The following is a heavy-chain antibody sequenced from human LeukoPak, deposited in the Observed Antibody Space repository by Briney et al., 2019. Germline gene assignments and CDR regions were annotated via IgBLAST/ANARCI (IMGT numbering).Heavy chain of an antibody. Sequence: ASVKVSCKASGYTFMYYIHWVRQAPGQGLEWMGWINPNSGDTNYAQKFQGRVTMTRDTSISTAYMELSRLRSDDTAVYYCARERSSGWYGYYYYYMDVWGKGTTVTVSS. J-gene: IGHJ6*03. D-gene: IGHD6-19*01. CDR3: ARERSSGWYGYYYYYMDV. CDR2: INPNSGDT. CDR1: GYTFMYY. V-gene: IGHV1-2*02.